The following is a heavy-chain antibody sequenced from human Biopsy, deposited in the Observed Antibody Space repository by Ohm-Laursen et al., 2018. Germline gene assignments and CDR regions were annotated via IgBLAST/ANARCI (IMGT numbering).Heavy chain of an antibody. CDR2: IYSDGSST. D-gene: IGHD3-16*01. V-gene: IGHV3-74*01. Sequence: GSLRLSCAASGFTFSSYWMHWVRQAQGKGLVWVSRIYSDGSSTSYADSVKGRFTISRDNAKNTLYLQMNSLRAEDTAVYYCARDRLEESEINYYYGMDVWGQGTTVTVSS. CDR1: GFTFSSYW. CDR3: ARDRLEESEINYYYGMDV. J-gene: IGHJ6*02.